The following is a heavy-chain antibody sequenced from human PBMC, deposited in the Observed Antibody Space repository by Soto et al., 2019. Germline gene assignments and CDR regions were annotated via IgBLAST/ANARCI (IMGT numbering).Heavy chain of an antibody. CDR3: AREGSGSYPSFLAY. Sequence: SETLSLTCAVSGGSISSSNWWSWVRQPPGKGLEWIGEIYHSGSTNYNPSLKSRVTISVDKSKNQFSLKLSSVPAADTAAYYYAREGSGSYPSFLAYWGKGTLVPVSS. CDR2: IYHSGST. D-gene: IGHD3-10*01. V-gene: IGHV4-4*02. CDR1: GGSISSSNW. J-gene: IGHJ4*02.